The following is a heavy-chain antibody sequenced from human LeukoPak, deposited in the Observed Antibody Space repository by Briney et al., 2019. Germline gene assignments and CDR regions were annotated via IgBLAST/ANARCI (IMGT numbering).Heavy chain of an antibody. Sequence: SETLSLTCTVSGGSISSYYWSWIRQPAGKGLEWIGRIYTSGSTNYNPSLKSRVTMSVDTSKNQFSLKLSSVTAADTAVYYCARLRLRFLEWSNYYYYMDVWGKGTTVTVSS. D-gene: IGHD3-3*01. CDR3: ARLRLRFLEWSNYYYYMDV. V-gene: IGHV4-4*07. J-gene: IGHJ6*03. CDR2: IYTSGST. CDR1: GGSISSYY.